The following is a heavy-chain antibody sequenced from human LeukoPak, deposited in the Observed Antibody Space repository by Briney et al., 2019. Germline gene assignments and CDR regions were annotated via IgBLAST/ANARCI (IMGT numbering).Heavy chain of an antibody. CDR3: AKDGWVAFGSSWYPNWFDP. J-gene: IGHJ5*02. D-gene: IGHD6-13*01. CDR1: GFTFSSYA. V-gene: IGHV3-23*01. CDR2: MSGSGGST. Sequence: PGGSLRLSCEASGFTFSSYAMSWVRQAPGKGLEWVSVMSGSGGSTDYADSVKGRFTISRDNSKNTLYLQMNSLRAEDTAVYYCAKDGWVAFGSSWYPNWFDPWGQGTLVTVSS.